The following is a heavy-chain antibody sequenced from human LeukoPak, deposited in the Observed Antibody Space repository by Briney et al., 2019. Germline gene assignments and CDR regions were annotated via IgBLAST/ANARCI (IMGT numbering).Heavy chain of an antibody. CDR2: ISYDGSNK. Sequence: PGGPLRLSCAASGFTFSTYTMHWVRQAPGNGLEWVAVISYDGSNKYYADSVMGRFIISRDNSKSTLYLQMSSLRAEDTAVYSCASGTTVTMDYWGQGTLVTVSS. J-gene: IGHJ4*02. CDR3: ASGTTVTMDY. V-gene: IGHV3-30-3*01. CDR1: GFTFSTYT. D-gene: IGHD4-17*01.